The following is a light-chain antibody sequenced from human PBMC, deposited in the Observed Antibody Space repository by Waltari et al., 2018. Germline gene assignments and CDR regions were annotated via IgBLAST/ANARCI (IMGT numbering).Light chain of an antibody. CDR1: QSVRSNY. CDR2: DAS. V-gene: IGKV3-20*01. J-gene: IGKJ4*01. Sequence: EIVLTQSPDTLSLSPGERATLSCRASQSVRSNYFAWYQQKPGQAPRLLISDASIRAPGIPDRFSGSGSGTDFTLTIRRLEPEDFAVYYCQQCGSSPLTFGGGTKVEIK. CDR3: QQCGSSPLT.